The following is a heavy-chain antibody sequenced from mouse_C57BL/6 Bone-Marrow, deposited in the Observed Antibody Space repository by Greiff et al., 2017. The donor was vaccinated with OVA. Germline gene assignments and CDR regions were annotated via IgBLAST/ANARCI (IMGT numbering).Heavy chain of an antibody. Sequence: VQLVESGAELVRPGTSVKMSCKASGYTFTNYWIGWAKQRPGHGLEWIGDIYPGGGYTNYNEKFKGKATLTADKSSSTAYMQFSSLTSEDSAIYYCARGGLLGGVYAMYYGGQGTSVTVSS. CDR1: GYTFTNYW. CDR3: ARGGLLGGVYAMYY. CDR2: IYPGGGYT. V-gene: IGHV1-63*01. D-gene: IGHD3-3*01. J-gene: IGHJ4*01.